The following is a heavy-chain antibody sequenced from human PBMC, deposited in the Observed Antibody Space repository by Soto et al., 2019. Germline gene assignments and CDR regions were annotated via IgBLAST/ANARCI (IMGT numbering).Heavy chain of an antibody. CDR2: IYWDDDK. Sequence: ASRREPAQISTLTFTFLGFSLYTGGGGVAWIPQPPGKALEWLALIYWDDDKRYSPSLKSRLTITKDTSKRQVVLTMTNMDPVDTATYYCTHTDSRTSLAMDYWGQGTLVTSP. J-gene: IGHJ4*02. CDR1: GFSLYTGGGG. CDR3: THTDSRTSLAMDY. V-gene: IGHV2-5*02. D-gene: IGHD2-21*02.